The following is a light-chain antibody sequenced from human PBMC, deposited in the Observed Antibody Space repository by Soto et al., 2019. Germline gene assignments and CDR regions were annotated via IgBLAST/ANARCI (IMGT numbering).Light chain of an antibody. CDR3: QQYNDLST. CDR1: QNIGDW. CDR2: KAS. J-gene: IGKJ4*01. Sequence: DIQMTQPPSTLSASVGDRVTIACRASQNIGDWLAWYQQKPGKAPNLLIYKASTLESGVPSRFSGSGSGTEFTLAISSLQPEDFATYYCQQYNDLSTFGGGTTVDLK. V-gene: IGKV1-5*03.